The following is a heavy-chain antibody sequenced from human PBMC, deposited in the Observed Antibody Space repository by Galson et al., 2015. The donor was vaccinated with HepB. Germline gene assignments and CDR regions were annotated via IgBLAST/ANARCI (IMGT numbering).Heavy chain of an antibody. J-gene: IGHJ4*02. V-gene: IGHV4-59*08. D-gene: IGHD1-26*01. CDR3: ARQIVGARSLDY. Sequence: LSLTCTVSGGSMTSHYWSWIRQPPGKGLEWIAYIYYTGSTNYNPSLKSRVTISIDTSKNQLSLKLSSVTAADTAVYYCARQIVGARSLDYWGQGTLVTVSS. CDR2: IYYTGST. CDR1: GGSMTSHY.